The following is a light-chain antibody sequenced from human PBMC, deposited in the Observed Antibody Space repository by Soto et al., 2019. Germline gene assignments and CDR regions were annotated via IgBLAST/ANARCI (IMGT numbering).Light chain of an antibody. CDR2: GAS. J-gene: IGKJ2*01. V-gene: IGKV3-20*01. CDR1: QSVSSSH. CDR3: QQYGDSPMYT. Sequence: EIVLTQSPGTLSSSPGERATLSCRASQSVSSSHLAWYQQKPGQAPRLLIYGASSRATGIPDRFSGSGSGTDFTLTISRLEPEDFAVSFCQQYGDSPMYTFGQGTKLEI.